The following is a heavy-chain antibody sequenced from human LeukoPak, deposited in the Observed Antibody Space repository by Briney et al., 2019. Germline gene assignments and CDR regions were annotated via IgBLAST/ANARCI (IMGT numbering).Heavy chain of an antibody. V-gene: IGHV3-30-3*01. J-gene: IGHJ4*02. CDR2: VSYDGSIE. CDR1: GFTFSTYA. CDR3: ARDLLGGGLDY. D-gene: IGHD3-16*01. Sequence: PGGSLRLSRAASGFTFSTYAMYWVRQAPGKGLEWVAIVSYDGSIEYYADSVKGRFTISRDNSKNTLYLQMNSLRAEDTAVYYCARDLLGGGLDYWGQGTLVTVSS.